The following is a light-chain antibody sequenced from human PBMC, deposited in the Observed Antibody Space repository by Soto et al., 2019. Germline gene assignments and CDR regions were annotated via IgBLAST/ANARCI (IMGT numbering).Light chain of an antibody. Sequence: DIQMTQSPSSLSASVGDRVTITCRASQSISSYLNWYQQKPGKAPKLLIYAASSLQSGVPSRFSGSGSGTXXXXXXXXXXPXDFATYYCQQSYSTLWTFGQGTKVEIK. CDR3: QQSYSTLWT. V-gene: IGKV1-39*01. CDR2: AAS. CDR1: QSISSY. J-gene: IGKJ1*01.